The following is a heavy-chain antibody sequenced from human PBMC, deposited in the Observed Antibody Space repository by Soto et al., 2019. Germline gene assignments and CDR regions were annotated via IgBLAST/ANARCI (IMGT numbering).Heavy chain of an antibody. CDR1: GFTFSSYA. CDR2: ISYDGSNK. V-gene: IGHV3-30-3*01. D-gene: IGHD6-13*01. Sequence: GGSLRLSCAASGFTFSSYAMHWVRQAPDKGLEWVAVISYDGSNKYYADSVKGRFTISRDNSKNTLYLQMNSLRAEDTAVYYCAREPVYNSSWSLGRTYGMDVWGQGTTVTVSS. CDR3: AREPVYNSSWSLGRTYGMDV. J-gene: IGHJ6*02.